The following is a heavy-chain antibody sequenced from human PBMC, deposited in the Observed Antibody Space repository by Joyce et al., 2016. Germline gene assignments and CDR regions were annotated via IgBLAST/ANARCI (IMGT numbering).Heavy chain of an antibody. D-gene: IGHD3-3*01. CDR1: GFTVSSSY. V-gene: IGHV3-53*01. J-gene: IGHJ5*02. Sequence: EVQLVESGGGLIQPGGSLGLSFAASGFTVSSSYMSWVRQTPGKGLEWVSVIYNNGDTYYADSVKGRFTISRDNSKNTLFLQMNSLRAEDTAVYYCTRDLYDVNWFDPWGQGTLVTVSS. CDR2: IYNNGDT. CDR3: TRDLYDVNWFDP.